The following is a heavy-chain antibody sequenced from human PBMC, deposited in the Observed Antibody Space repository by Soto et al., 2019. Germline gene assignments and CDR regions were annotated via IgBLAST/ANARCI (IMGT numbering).Heavy chain of an antibody. D-gene: IGHD6-13*01. J-gene: IGHJ5*02. Sequence: QLQLQGSGPGLVKPSETLSLTCTVSGGSISSSSYYWGWIRQPPGKGLEWIGSIYYSGSTYYNPSLKSRVTISVDTSKNQFSLKLSSVTAADTAVYYCARHAHSSSWYNWFDPWGQGTLVTVSS. CDR2: IYYSGST. CDR3: ARHAHSSSWYNWFDP. V-gene: IGHV4-39*01. CDR1: GGSISSSSYY.